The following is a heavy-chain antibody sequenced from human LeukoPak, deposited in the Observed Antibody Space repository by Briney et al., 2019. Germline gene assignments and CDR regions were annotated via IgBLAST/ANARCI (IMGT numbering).Heavy chain of an antibody. J-gene: IGHJ6*03. CDR2: IYYSGST. CDR1: GGSIRSSSYY. V-gene: IGHV4-61*05. Sequence: SETLSLTCTVSGGSIRSSSYYWGWIRQSPGKGLEWIGYIYYSGSTNYNPSLKSRVTISVDTSKNQFSLKLSSVTAADTAVYYCARALYSSSWYATGYNYYYYYMDVWGKGTTVTISS. D-gene: IGHD6-13*01. CDR3: ARALYSSSWYATGYNYYYYYMDV.